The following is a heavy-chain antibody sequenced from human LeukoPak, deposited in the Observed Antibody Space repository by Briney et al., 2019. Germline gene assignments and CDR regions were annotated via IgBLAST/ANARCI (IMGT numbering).Heavy chain of an antibody. J-gene: IGHJ4*02. D-gene: IGHD3-22*01. V-gene: IGHV1-69*01. Sequence: SVKVSCKASGGTISSYAISWVRQARGQGLEWMGGIIPIFGTANYAQKFQGRVTITADESTSTAYMELSSLRSEDTAVYYYARWGSSGYPYYFDYWGQGTLVTVSS. CDR3: ARWGSSGYPYYFDY. CDR2: IIPIFGTA. CDR1: GGTISSYA.